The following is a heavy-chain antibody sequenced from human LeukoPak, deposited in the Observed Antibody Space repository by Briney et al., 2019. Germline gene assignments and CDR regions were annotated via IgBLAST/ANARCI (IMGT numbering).Heavy chain of an antibody. CDR2: IFHSGAT. Sequence: PSETLSLTCSVSGGYIGTYYWTWIRQPPGKGPEWIGYIFHSGATKYDTSLKGRVTISLDMSKNQLSLRLNSVTATDTAVYYCARGTGNYNYFDPWGQGTLVIVSS. V-gene: IGHV4-59*08. J-gene: IGHJ5*02. CDR3: ARGTGNYNYFDP. D-gene: IGHD5-24*01. CDR1: GGYIGTYY.